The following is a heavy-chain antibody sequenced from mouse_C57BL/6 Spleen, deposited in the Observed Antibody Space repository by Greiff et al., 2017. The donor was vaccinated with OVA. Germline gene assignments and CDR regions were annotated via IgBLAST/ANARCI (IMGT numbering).Heavy chain of an antibody. J-gene: IGHJ4*01. CDR3: ATQATWKDY. Sequence: HVQLLPPWAELVKPGASVKLSCTASGFTFTSYWMPWVQQSPGQGLEWIGMIRPNSGSTNYNEKFKSKATLTVDKSSSTAYMQLSSLASEDSAVYYCATQATWKDYWGQGTSGTVSA. D-gene: IGHD3-2*02. CDR2: IRPNSGST. CDR1: GFTFTSYW. V-gene: IGHV1-64*01.